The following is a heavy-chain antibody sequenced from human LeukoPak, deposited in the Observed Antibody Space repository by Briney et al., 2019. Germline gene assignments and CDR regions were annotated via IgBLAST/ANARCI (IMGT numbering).Heavy chain of an antibody. J-gene: IGHJ4*02. CDR2: ISYDGSNK. CDR1: GFTFSSYG. V-gene: IGHV3-30*18. Sequence: GGSLRLSCAASGFTFSSYGMHWVRQAPGKGLEWVAVISYDGSNKYYADSVNGRFTISRGNSKNTLSLQMNSLRAEDTAVYYCAKSPSGRSRISRFDYWGQGILVTVSS. CDR3: AKSPSGRSRISRFDY. D-gene: IGHD1-26*01.